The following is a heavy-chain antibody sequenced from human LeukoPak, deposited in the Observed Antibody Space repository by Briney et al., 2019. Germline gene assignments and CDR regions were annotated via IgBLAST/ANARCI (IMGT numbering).Heavy chain of an antibody. Sequence: PGGSLRLSCAASGFTFSTYSMNWVRQAPGKGLEWVSSISSGSSYIYYADSLKGRFTISRDNSKNSLYLQMNSLRADDTAVYYCARDSGFSGAQRGEFWGQGTLVTVSS. CDR2: ISSGSSYI. D-gene: IGHD3-10*01. CDR1: GFTFSTYS. V-gene: IGHV3-21*01. J-gene: IGHJ4*02. CDR3: ARDSGFSGAQRGEF.